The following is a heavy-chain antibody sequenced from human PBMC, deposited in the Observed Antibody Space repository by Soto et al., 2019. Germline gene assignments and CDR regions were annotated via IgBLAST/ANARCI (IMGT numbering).Heavy chain of an antibody. Sequence: QVQLVQSGAEVKKPGSSVKVSCKASGGTFSSYTISWVRQAPGQGLEWMGRIIPILGIANYAQKFQGRVTITADKSTSTAYLALSSLRSADTAVYYCARVPGYSSGWYRGRWFDPWGQGTLVTVSS. CDR3: ARVPGYSSGWYRGRWFDP. J-gene: IGHJ5*02. D-gene: IGHD6-19*01. CDR1: GGTFSSYT. V-gene: IGHV1-69*02. CDR2: IIPILGIA.